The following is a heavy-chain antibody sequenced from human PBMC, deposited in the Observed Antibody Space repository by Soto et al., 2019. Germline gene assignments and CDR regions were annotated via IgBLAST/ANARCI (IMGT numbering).Heavy chain of an antibody. CDR2: IIPIFGTA. CDR1: GGTFSSYA. D-gene: IGHD3-10*01. V-gene: IGHV1-69*13. Sequence: GASVKVSCKASGGTFSSYAISWVRQAPGQGLEWMGGIIPIFGTANYAQKFQGRVTITADESTSTAYMELSSLRSEDTAVYYCATPRPYYYGSGSPEPRYGMDVWGQGTTVTVSS. J-gene: IGHJ6*02. CDR3: ATPRPYYYGSGSPEPRYGMDV.